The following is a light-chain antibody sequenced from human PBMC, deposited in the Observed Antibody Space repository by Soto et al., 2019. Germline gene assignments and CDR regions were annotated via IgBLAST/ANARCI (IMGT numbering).Light chain of an antibody. CDR3: QSYDSSLSGSV. V-gene: IGLV1-40*01. Sequence: QSALTQPPSVSGAPGQRVTISCTGSSSNIGAGYDVHWYQQLPGTAPKLLIYGNSNRPSGVPDRFSGSKSGTSASLAITGLQLEDEADYYCQSYDSSLSGSVFGRGTKLTVL. CDR2: GNS. J-gene: IGLJ2*01. CDR1: SSNIGAGYD.